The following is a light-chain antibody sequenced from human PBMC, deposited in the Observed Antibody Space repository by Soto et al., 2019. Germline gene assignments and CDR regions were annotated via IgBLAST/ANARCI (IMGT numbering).Light chain of an antibody. CDR3: QQYKNWPHFT. CDR2: GAS. J-gene: IGKJ3*01. V-gene: IGKV3-15*01. CDR1: QSFSTK. Sequence: IVMTQSPATLSVSPGERATLSCRASQSFSTKLAWYRQKPGQAPRLLIFGASTTATGIPDRFSGSGSGTEFTLTINSLQSEDFAVYYCQQYKNWPHFTFGPGTTVDIK.